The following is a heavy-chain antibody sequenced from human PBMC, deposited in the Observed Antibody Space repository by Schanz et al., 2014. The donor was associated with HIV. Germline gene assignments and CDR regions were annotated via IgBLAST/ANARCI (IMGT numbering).Heavy chain of an antibody. J-gene: IGHJ4*02. Sequence: QVQVQQRGAGLLKPSETLTLTCVVYGGTFNGHYWTWIRQPPGKGLEWIGEIYQSGGTDYSPSFKSRTPMSGDTSNNKASLNLGSVTAADTGVYYCARGTDDFPPDSWGQGTQVIVSS. CDR1: GGTFNGHY. CDR3: ARGTDDFPPDS. CDR2: IYQSGGT. D-gene: IGHD3-3*01. V-gene: IGHV4-34*02.